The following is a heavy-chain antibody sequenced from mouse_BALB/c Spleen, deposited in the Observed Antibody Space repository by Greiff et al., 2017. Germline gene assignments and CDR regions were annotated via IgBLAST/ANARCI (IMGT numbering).Heavy chain of an antibody. J-gene: IGHJ4*01. D-gene: IGHD2-4*01. CDR1: GYSITSDYA. CDR3: ASPIYYDYDRYAMDY. V-gene: IGHV3-2*02. CDR2: ISYSGST. Sequence: DVQLQESGPGLVKPSQSLSLTCTVTGYSITSDYAWNWIRQFPGNKLEWMGYISYSGSTSYNPSLKSRISITRDTSKNQFFLQLNSVTTEDTATYYCASPIYYDYDRYAMDYWGQGTSVTVSS.